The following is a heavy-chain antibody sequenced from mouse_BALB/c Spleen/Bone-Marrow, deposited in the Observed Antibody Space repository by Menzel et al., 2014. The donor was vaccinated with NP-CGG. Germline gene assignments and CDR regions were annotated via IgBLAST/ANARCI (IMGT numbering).Heavy chain of an antibody. V-gene: IGHV1S56*01. CDR2: IYPGNVNT. Sequence: LQESGPELVKPGASVRISCKASGYTFTSYYIHWVKQRPGQGLEWIGWIYPGNVNTNYNEKFKAKATLTADKSSSTAYMQLSSLTSEDSAVYFCARGGYDGAWFAYWGQGTLVTVSA. J-gene: IGHJ3*01. CDR3: ARGGYDGAWFAY. D-gene: IGHD2-14*01. CDR1: GYTFTSYY.